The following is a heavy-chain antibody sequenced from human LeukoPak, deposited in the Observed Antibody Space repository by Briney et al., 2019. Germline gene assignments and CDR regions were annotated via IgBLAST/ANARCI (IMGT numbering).Heavy chain of an antibody. Sequence: ASVKVSCKASGYTFTNYYMHWVRQAPGRGLEWMGMLNPSGGSTTYAQKFQGRVSLTRDMSTRTVYMELSSLRSEDTAVYYCARGGYSSPRGWFDSWGQGTLVTVSS. CDR3: ARGGYSSPRGWFDS. V-gene: IGHV1-46*01. CDR2: LNPSGGST. D-gene: IGHD6-13*01. J-gene: IGHJ5*01. CDR1: GYTFTNYY.